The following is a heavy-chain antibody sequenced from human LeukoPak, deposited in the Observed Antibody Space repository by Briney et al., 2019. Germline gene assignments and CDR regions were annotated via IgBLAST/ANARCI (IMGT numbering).Heavy chain of an antibody. CDR3: AKSPSSEITLFDY. Sequence: PGGSLRLSCAASGFTFSSYSMNWVRQAPGKGLEWVSYISSSSSTIYYADSVKGRFTISRDNSKNTLYLQMNSLRAEDTAVYYCAKSPSSEITLFDYWGQGTLVTVSS. CDR2: ISSSSSTI. V-gene: IGHV3-48*01. D-gene: IGHD3-16*01. J-gene: IGHJ4*02. CDR1: GFTFSSYS.